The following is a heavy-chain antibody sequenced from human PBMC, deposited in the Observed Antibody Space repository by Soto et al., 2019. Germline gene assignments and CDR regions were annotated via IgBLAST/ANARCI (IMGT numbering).Heavy chain of an antibody. CDR2: INWNSGSI. V-gene: IGHV3-9*01. CDR3: AKDPVIAAAGKDNWFAP. D-gene: IGHD6-13*01. J-gene: IGHJ5*02. Sequence: GGSLRLSCAASGFTFDDYAMHWVRQAPGKGLEWVSGINWNSGSIGYADSVKGRFTLSRDNAKNSLYLQMNSLRAEDTALYYCAKDPVIAAAGKDNWFAPWGQETLVPVSS. CDR1: GFTFDDYA.